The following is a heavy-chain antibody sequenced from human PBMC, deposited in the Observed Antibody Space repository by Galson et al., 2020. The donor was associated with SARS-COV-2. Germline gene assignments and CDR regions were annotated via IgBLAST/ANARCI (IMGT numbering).Heavy chain of an antibody. CDR1: GGSIRSTSYL. D-gene: IGHD6-19*01. CDR3: ARDATSSGWFNWFDP. J-gene: IGHJ5*02. V-gene: IGHV4-39*07. Sequence: SETLSLTCSVSGGSIRSTSYLWGWIRQPPGKGLEWIGSIYNTGSTHYNPPLESRATISVDTSKNHFSLKLSSVTAADTAVYYCARDATSSGWFNWFDPWGRGTLVTVSS. CDR2: IYNTGST.